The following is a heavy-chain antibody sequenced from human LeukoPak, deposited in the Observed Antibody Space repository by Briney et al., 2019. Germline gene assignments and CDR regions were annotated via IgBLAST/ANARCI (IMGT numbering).Heavy chain of an antibody. CDR2: IIPILGTA. D-gene: IGHD3-16*01. CDR1: GGTFSSYA. J-gene: IGHJ4*02. V-gene: IGHV1-69*10. CDR3: ARMITFGGVFDY. Sequence: ASVKVSCKASGGTFSSYAISWVRQAPGQGLEWMGGIIPILGTANYAQKFQGRVTITADKSTSTAYMELSSLRSEDTAVYYCARMITFGGVFDYWGQGTLVTVSS.